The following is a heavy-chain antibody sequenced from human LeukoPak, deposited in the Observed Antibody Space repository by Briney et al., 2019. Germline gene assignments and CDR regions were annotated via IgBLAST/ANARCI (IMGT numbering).Heavy chain of an antibody. D-gene: IGHD3/OR15-3a*01. V-gene: IGHV4-59*02. CDR2: IYYSGTT. Sequence: SETLSLTCTVSGASVSGKFWSWIRHSPGNGLEWIGLIYYSGTTKFNPSLEGRVAMSVDTSNNQFSLSLNSVTTADTAVYFCVRGGDWLPEYWGHGTQVIVSS. J-gene: IGHJ4*01. CDR3: VRGGDWLPEY. CDR1: GASVSGKF.